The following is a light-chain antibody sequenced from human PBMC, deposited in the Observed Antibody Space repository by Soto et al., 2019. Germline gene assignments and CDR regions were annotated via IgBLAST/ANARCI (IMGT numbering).Light chain of an antibody. CDR3: QQYDSYSYT. J-gene: IGKJ5*01. CDR1: QSISAW. V-gene: IGKV1-5*03. Sequence: DIQMTQSPSTLSASVGARVPITCRARQSISAWLAWYQQKPGKAPKLLIYKASSLESGVPSRFSGSGSGTEFTLTISSLQPDDFATYYCQQYDSYSYTFGQGTRLEIK. CDR2: KAS.